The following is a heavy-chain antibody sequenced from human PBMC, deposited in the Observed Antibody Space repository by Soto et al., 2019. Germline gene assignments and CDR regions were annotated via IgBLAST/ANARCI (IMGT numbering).Heavy chain of an antibody. V-gene: IGHV3-11*01. CDR2: ISSSGSTI. CDR1: GFXXXXXY. J-gene: IGHJ4*02. Sequence: QVQLVESGGGLXXXGGSXXLSCAASGFXXXXXYMSXXXQAPGKGLEWVSYISSSGSTIYYADSVKGRFTISRDNAKNSLYLQMNSLRAEDTAVYYCARVSSGAVTPLYYFDYWGQGTLVTVSS. D-gene: IGHD4-17*01. CDR3: ARVSSGAVTPLYYFDY.